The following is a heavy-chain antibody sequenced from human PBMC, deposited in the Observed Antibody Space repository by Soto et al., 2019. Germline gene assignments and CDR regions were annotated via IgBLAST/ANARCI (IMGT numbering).Heavy chain of an antibody. CDR3: ATDIRSGYYGSGSDYFDY. CDR2: FDPEDGET. V-gene: IGHV1-24*01. J-gene: IGHJ4*02. D-gene: IGHD3-10*01. Sequence: ASVKVSCKVSGYTLTELSMHWLRQAPGKGLEWMGGFDPEDGETIYAQKFQGRVTMTEDTSTDTAYMELSSLRSEDTAVYYCATDIRSGYYGSGSDYFDYWGQGTLVTVSS. CDR1: GYTLTELS.